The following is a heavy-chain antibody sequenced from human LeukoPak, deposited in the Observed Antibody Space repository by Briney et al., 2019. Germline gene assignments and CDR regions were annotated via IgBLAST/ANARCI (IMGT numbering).Heavy chain of an antibody. J-gene: IGHJ6*03. CDR1: GGSISSHY. D-gene: IGHD1-14*01. Sequence: SETLSLTCTVSGGSISSHYWSWIRQPPGKGLEWIGYIYYSGSTNYNPSLKSRVTISVDTSKNQFSLKLSSVTAADTAVYYCARSPGLPGYYYYYMDVWGKGTTVTVSS. CDR2: IYYSGST. CDR3: ARSPGLPGYYYYYMDV. V-gene: IGHV4-59*11.